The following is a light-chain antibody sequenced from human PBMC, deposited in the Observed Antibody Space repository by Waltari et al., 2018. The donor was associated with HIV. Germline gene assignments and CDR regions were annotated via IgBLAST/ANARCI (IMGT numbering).Light chain of an antibody. J-gene: IGLJ3*02. CDR3: HVWDSSSDVV. CDR1: NIGIKA. CDR2: VDS. V-gene: IGLV3-21*02. Sequence: SYVLTQPPSVSVAPGQTASITCGGNNIGIKADHWYQQKSGQAPQVVFHVDSDRPSGIPERFSGSNSGNTATLTITRVEAGDEADYYCHVWDSSSDVVFGGGTKLTVL.